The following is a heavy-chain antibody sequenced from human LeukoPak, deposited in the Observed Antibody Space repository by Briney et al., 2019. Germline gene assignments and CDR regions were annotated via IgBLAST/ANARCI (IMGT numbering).Heavy chain of an antibody. D-gene: IGHD2-21*01. J-gene: IGHJ4*02. CDR2: FDLDGTSA. CDR1: GFTVTSCC. CDR3: ATSPPIKGGFDS. V-gene: IGHV3-74*01. Sequence: PGGSLRLSCAVSGFTVTSCCMHWVRQVPGKEPVWVSRFDLDGTSATYADSVKGRFIISRDSAKNTLYLQMNSLRAEDTAVYYCATSPPIKGGFDSWGQGALVTVYS.